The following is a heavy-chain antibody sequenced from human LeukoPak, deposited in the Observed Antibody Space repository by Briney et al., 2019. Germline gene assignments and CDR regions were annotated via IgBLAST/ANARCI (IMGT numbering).Heavy chain of an antibody. CDR2: INPNSGGT. J-gene: IGHJ6*03. CDR1: GYTLTSYY. D-gene: IGHD6-19*01. V-gene: IGHV1-2*02. Sequence: ASVKVSCKASGYTLTSYYMHWVRQAPGQGLEWMGWINPNSGGTNYAQKFQGRVTMTRDTSISTAYMELSRLRSDDTAVYYCAREGIAVAGLPYYYYYYYMDVWGKGTTVTVSS. CDR3: AREGIAVAGLPYYYYYYYMDV.